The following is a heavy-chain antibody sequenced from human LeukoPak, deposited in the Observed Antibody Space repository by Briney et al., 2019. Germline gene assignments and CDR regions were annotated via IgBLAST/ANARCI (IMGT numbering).Heavy chain of an antibody. CDR2: ISTSSSYI. Sequence: GGSLRLSCTASGFTFSSYSMNWVRQAPGKGLEWVSSISTSSSYIYYADSVKGRFTISRDNFKNTMNLQMKSLRAEDTAVYYCAKENTVTPGNVNWFDPWGQGTLVTVSS. CDR1: GFTFSSYS. J-gene: IGHJ5*02. CDR3: AKENTVTPGNVNWFDP. V-gene: IGHV3-21*04. D-gene: IGHD4-17*01.